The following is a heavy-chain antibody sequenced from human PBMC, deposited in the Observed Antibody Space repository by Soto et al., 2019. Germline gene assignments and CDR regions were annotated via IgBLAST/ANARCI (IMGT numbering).Heavy chain of an antibody. J-gene: IGHJ4*02. Sequence: ASVKVSCKASGYTFTSYYMHWVRQAPGQGLEWMGIINPSGGSTSYAQKFQGRVTMTRDTSTSTVYMELSSLRSEDTAVYYCAREGEPNYDSSGYYRYFDYWGQGTLVTVSS. V-gene: IGHV1-46*01. D-gene: IGHD3-22*01. CDR2: INPSGGST. CDR1: GYTFTSYY. CDR3: AREGEPNYDSSGYYRYFDY.